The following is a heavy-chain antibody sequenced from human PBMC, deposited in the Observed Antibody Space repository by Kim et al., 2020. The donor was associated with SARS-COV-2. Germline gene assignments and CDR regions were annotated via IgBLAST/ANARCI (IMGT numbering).Heavy chain of an antibody. J-gene: IGHJ6*02. CDR3: AKGVMSNPRHYYYYYGMDV. V-gene: IGHV3-23*01. Sequence: GRFTISRDNSKNTLYLQMNSLRAEDTAVYYCAKGVMSNPRHYYYYYGMDVWGQGTTVTVSS. D-gene: IGHD4-4*01.